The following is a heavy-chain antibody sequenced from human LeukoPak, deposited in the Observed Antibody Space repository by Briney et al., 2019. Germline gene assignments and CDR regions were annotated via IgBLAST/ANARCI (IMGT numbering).Heavy chain of an antibody. D-gene: IGHD6-6*01. Sequence: ASVKVSCKASGYTSTSYGISWVRQAPGQGLEWMGWISAYNGNTNYAQKLQGRVTMTTDTSTSTAYMELRSLRSDDTAVYYCARDSRSIAARGVDYWGQGTLVTVSS. J-gene: IGHJ4*02. CDR3: ARDSRSIAARGVDY. CDR2: ISAYNGNT. CDR1: GYTSTSYG. V-gene: IGHV1-18*01.